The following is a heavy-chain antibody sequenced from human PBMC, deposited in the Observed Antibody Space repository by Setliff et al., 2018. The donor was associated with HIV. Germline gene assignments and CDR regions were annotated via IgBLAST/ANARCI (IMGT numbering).Heavy chain of an antibody. CDR1: GGSMNSHY. J-gene: IGHJ6*03. Sequence: SETLSLTCTVSGGSMNSHYWSWIRQSPGRGLEWIGYIYYSVSTKYNPSLKSRVSMSIDTSKNQFSLKMSSVTAADTAVYHCARGVVDYDFWSGSGDYYYMDVWGKGTTVTVSS. D-gene: IGHD3-3*01. CDR2: IYYSVST. V-gene: IGHV4-59*11. CDR3: ARGVVDYDFWSGSGDYYYMDV.